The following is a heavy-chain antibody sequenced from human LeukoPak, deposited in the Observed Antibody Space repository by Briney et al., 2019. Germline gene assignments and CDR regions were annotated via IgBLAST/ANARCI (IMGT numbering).Heavy chain of an antibody. CDR2: IIPILGIA. Sequence: SVKVSCKASGGTFSSYTISWVRQAPGQGLEWMGRIIPILGIADYAQKFQGRVTITADKSTSTAYMELSSLRSEDTAVYYCARDQSSIAARHAFDIWGQGTMVTVSS. CDR1: GGTFSSYT. J-gene: IGHJ3*02. D-gene: IGHD6-6*01. CDR3: ARDQSSIAARHAFDI. V-gene: IGHV1-69*04.